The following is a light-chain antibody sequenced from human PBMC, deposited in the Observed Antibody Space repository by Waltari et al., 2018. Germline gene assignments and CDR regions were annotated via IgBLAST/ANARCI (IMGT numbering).Light chain of an antibody. CDR2: DVS. V-gene: IGLV2-14*01. J-gene: IGLJ3*02. CDR1: SSAVGGYTY. Sequence: QSALTQPAPVSGSPGQSITISCTGTSSAVGGYTYVLWYQQHPGKAPKVMIYDVSKRPSGVSNRFSGSKSGNTASLTISGLQAEDEADYYCSSYTSSSTWVFGGGTKLTVL. CDR3: SSYTSSSTWV.